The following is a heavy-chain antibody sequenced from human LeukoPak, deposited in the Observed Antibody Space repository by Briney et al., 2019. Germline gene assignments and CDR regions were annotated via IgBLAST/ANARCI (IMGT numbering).Heavy chain of an antibody. D-gene: IGHD1-26*01. Sequence: SETLSLTCTVSGGSISSYYWSWIRQPPGKGLEWIGYIYYSGSTNYNPSLKSRVTISVDTSKNQFSLKLSSVTAADTAVYYCARRLRPGSYDDYWGRGTLVTVSS. V-gene: IGHV4-59*08. CDR1: GGSISSYY. CDR3: ARRLRPGSYDDY. CDR2: IYYSGST. J-gene: IGHJ4*02.